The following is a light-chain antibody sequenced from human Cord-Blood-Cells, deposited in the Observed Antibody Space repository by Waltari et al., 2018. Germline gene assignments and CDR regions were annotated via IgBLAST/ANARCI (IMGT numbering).Light chain of an antibody. Sequence: EIVMTQAPATLSVSPGERATLSCRASQSVSSNLAWYQQNPGQAPRLLIYGASTRATGNPDRFSGSGSGTEFTLTISSLQSEDFAVYYCQQYNNWPPHTFGQGTKLGIK. CDR3: QQYNNWPPHT. V-gene: IGKV3-15*01. CDR1: QSVSSN. CDR2: GAS. J-gene: IGKJ2*01.